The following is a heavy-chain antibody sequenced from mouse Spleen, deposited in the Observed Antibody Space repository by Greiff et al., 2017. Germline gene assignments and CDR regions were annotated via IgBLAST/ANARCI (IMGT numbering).Heavy chain of an antibody. CDR2: IYPGSGST. CDR1: GYTFTSYW. V-gene: IGHV1-55*01. CDR3: ARDYVSYWYFDV. D-gene: IGHD2-4*01. J-gene: IGHJ1*01. Sequence: VQLQQPGAELVKPGASVKMSCKASGYTFTSYWITWVKQRPGQGLEWIGDIYPGSGSTNYNEKFKSKATLPVDTSSSSAYMQLSTLTSEDSAVYYCARDYVSYWYFDVWGAGTTVTVSS.